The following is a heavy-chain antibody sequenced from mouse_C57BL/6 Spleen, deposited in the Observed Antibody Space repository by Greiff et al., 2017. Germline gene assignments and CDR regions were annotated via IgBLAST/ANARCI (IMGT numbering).Heavy chain of an antibody. D-gene: IGHD2-3*01. Sequence: VQLQQSGPELVKPGASVKISCKASGYTFTDYYINWVKQRPGQGLAWIGWIYPGSGNTKYNEKFKGKATLTVDTSSSTAYMQLSSLTSEDSAVYFCAREGDGYHLFAYWGQGTLGTVSA. CDR1: GYTFTDYY. V-gene: IGHV1-84*01. J-gene: IGHJ3*01. CDR2: IYPGSGNT. CDR3: AREGDGYHLFAY.